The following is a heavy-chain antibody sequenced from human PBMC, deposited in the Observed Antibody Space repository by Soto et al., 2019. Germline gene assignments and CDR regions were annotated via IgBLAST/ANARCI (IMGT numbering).Heavy chain of an antibody. J-gene: IGHJ6*02. CDR2: IYSGTNT. CDR3: ARASDLLHAYFGMDV. CDR1: WFTFRSSY. D-gene: IGHD3-3*01. Sequence: PWGSLVLSCSATWFTFRSSYISCFRQTPGVGPEWVSIIYSGTNTYYEASVKGRFTISRDNSKNTLYLQMNRLRAEDTAVYYCARASDLLHAYFGMDVWGQGTTVTVSS. V-gene: IGHV3-53*01.